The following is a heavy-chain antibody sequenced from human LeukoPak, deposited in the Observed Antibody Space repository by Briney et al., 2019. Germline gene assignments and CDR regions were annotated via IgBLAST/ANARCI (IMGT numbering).Heavy chain of an antibody. CDR2: INHSGST. D-gene: IGHD3-9*01. V-gene: IGHV4-34*01. CDR3: AREYDILVNWFDP. J-gene: IGHJ5*02. Sequence: PSETLSLTCAVYGGSFSGYYWSWIRQPPGKGLEWIGEINHSGSTNYNPSLKSRVTISVDTSKNQFSLKLSSVTAADTAVYYCAREYDILVNWFDPWGQGTLVTVSS. CDR1: GGSFSGYY.